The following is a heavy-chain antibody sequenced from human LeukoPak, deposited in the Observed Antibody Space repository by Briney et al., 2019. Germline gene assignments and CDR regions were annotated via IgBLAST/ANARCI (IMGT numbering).Heavy chain of an antibody. Sequence: SETLSLTCAVYGGSFSGYYWSWIRQPPGKGLEWIGEINHSGSTNYNPSLKSRVTISVDTSKNQFSLKLSSVTAADTAVYYYARVLRNYYYYMDVWGKGTTVTVSS. V-gene: IGHV4-34*01. J-gene: IGHJ6*03. D-gene: IGHD5/OR15-5a*01. CDR2: INHSGST. CDR1: GGSFSGYY. CDR3: ARVLRNYYYYMDV.